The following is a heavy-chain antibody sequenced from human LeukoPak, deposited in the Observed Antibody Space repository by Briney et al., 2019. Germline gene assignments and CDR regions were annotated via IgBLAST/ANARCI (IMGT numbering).Heavy chain of an antibody. CDR3: ARAVACGGEFDY. J-gene: IGHJ4*02. CDR1: GGSISSYY. CDR2: IYYSGST. Sequence: SETLSLTCTVSGGSISSYYWSWIRQPPGKGLEWIGYIYYSGSTNYNPSLKSRVTISVDTSKNQFSLKLSSVTAADTAVYYCARAVACGGEFDYWGQGTLVTVSS. D-gene: IGHD6-19*01. V-gene: IGHV4-59*01.